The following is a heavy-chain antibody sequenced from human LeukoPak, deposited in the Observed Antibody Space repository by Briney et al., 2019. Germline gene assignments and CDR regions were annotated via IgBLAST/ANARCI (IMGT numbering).Heavy chain of an antibody. Sequence: ASVKVSCKASGFTFSNYYLHWVRRAPGQGLEWLGWINLNSGATNYAQKLQGRVTMTRDTSISTAYMELSSLRSDDTAVFYCARDMLSIPTGSEQHYNDMDVWGQGTTVTVSS. V-gene: IGHV1-2*02. D-gene: IGHD3-16*01. CDR1: GFTFSNYY. CDR2: INLNSGAT. CDR3: ARDMLSIPTGSEQHYNDMDV. J-gene: IGHJ6*02.